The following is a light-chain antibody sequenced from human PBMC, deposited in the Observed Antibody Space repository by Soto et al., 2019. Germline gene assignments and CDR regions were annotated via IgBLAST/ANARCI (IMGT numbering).Light chain of an antibody. J-gene: IGKJ5*01. CDR2: VAS. V-gene: IGKV1-39*01. CDR3: QQSYGNPIT. Sequence: DIQMTQSTSSMSASVGDRVTITCRASQSISRSLNWYQQKQGNPPNILLHVASSLQREVPSRFSGRGSGTDFTLTIPSLQPEDFETYSCQQSYGNPITFGQGTRLDIK. CDR1: QSISRS.